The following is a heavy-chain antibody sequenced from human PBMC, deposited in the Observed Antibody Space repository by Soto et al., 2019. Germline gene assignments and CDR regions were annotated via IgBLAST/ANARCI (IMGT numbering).Heavy chain of an antibody. J-gene: IGHJ6*02. CDR3: ARALVVPAGIRYYYYGMDV. V-gene: IGHV1-69*06. CDR1: GGTFSNYA. D-gene: IGHD2-2*01. CDR2: IIPIFNTA. Sequence: QVQLVQSGAEVKKPGSSVKVSCKASGGTFSNYAISWVRQAPGQVLEWMGGIIPIFNTANYEQKFQGRVTITADKATSTGYMELSSLSSEDRAVYYCARALVVPAGIRYYYYGMDVWGQGTTVTVSS.